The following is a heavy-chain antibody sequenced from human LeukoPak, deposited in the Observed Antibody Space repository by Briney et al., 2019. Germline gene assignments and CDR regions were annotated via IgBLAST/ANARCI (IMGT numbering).Heavy chain of an antibody. CDR3: ARLYCSSTTCYNFWFDS. Sequence: ASVKVSCKASGYTFTSYGISWVRQAPGQGPEWMGRISAYNGNTNYAQDFQGGVTMTTDTSTTTAYMELRSLRSDDTAVYYCARLYCSSTTCYNFWFDSWGQGTLVTVSS. J-gene: IGHJ5*01. V-gene: IGHV1-18*01. CDR2: ISAYNGNT. CDR1: GYTFTSYG. D-gene: IGHD2-2*02.